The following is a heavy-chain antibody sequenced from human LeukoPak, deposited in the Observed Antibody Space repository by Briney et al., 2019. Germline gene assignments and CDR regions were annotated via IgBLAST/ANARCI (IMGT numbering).Heavy chain of an antibody. CDR1: GFTFSSYA. CDR3: ARDRYYYDSSGSMPDY. V-gene: IGHV3-30-3*01. Sequence: GGSLRLSCAASGFTFSSYAMHWVRQAPGKGLEWVAVISYDGSNKYYADSVKGRFTISRDNSKNTLYLQMNSLRAEDTAVYYCARDRYYYDSSGSMPDYWGQGTLVTVSS. D-gene: IGHD3-22*01. CDR2: ISYDGSNK. J-gene: IGHJ4*02.